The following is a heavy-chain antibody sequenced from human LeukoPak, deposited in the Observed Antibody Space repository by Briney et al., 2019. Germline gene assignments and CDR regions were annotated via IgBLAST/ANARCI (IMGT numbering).Heavy chain of an antibody. D-gene: IGHD3-16*01. V-gene: IGHV3-23*01. Sequence: GGSLRLSCAASGFTFDDYAMHWVRQAPGKGLEWVSAIDTSGLRTFYADSVKGRFTVSRDNSRSTLFLQINSLRADDAALYYCVKDATWGGFDYWGQGTLVTVSS. CDR1: GFTFDDYA. J-gene: IGHJ4*02. CDR3: VKDATWGGFDY. CDR2: IDTSGLRT.